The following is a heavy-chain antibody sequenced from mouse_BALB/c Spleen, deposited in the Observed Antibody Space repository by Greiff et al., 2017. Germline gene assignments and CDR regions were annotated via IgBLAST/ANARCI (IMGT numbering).Heavy chain of an antibody. CDR3: AREGVHYPYAMDY. CDR2: INPYNDGT. J-gene: IGHJ4*01. CDR1: GYTFTSYV. V-gene: IGHV1-14*01. D-gene: IGHD1-2*01. Sequence: EVQLQQSGPELVKPGASVKMSCKASGYTFTSYVMHWVKQKPGQGLEWIGYINPYNDGTKYNEKFKGKATLTSDKSSSTAYMELSSLTSEDSAVYYCAREGVHYPYAMDYWGQGTSVTVSS.